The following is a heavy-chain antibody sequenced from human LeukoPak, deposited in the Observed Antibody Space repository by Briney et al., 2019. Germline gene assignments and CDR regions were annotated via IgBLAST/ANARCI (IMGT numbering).Heavy chain of an antibody. D-gene: IGHD2-2*01. CDR2: IYYSGST. CDR1: GSSISSYY. J-gene: IGHJ4*02. CDR3: ARNTPGYCSSTSCYGTIDY. Sequence: SETLSLTCTVSGSSISSYYWSWIRQPPGKGLEWIGYIYYSGSTNYNPSLKSRVTMSVDTSKNQFSLKLSSVTAVDTAVYYCARNTPGYCSSTSCYGTIDYWGQGTLVTVSS. V-gene: IGHV4-59*08.